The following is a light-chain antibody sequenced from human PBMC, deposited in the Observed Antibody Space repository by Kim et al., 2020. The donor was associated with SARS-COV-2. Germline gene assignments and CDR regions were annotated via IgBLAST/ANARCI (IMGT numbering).Light chain of an antibody. CDR3: QQRSNWPSLT. V-gene: IGKV3D-20*02. J-gene: IGKJ4*01. Sequence: PGERATLSCRASQSMSSSFLAWYQQRPGQPPRLLIYASSTRATGIPDRFSGSGSGTDFTLTISSLEPEDFAVYYCQQRSNWPSLTFGGGTKVDIK. CDR1: QSMSSSF. CDR2: ASS.